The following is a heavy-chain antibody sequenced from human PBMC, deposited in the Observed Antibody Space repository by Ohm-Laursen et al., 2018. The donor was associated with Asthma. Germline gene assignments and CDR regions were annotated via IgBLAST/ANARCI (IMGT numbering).Heavy chain of an antibody. CDR2: ISSSSSYI. V-gene: IGHV3-21*01. CDR1: GFTFSSYS. CDR3: ARDHIAVAGNFDY. D-gene: IGHD6-19*01. Sequence: GSLRLSCAASGFTFSSYSMNWVRQAPGKGLEWVSSISSSSSYIYYADSVKGRFTISRDNAKNSLYLQMNSLRAEDTAVYYCARDHIAVAGNFDYWGQGTLVTVSS. J-gene: IGHJ4*02.